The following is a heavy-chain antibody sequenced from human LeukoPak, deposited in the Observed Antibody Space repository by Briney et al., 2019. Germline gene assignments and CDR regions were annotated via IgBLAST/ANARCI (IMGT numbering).Heavy chain of an antibody. CDR3: ARGRRSWYYFDY. V-gene: IGHV1-2*02. D-gene: IGHD6-13*01. Sequence: ASVKVSCKASGYSFTVYYMHWVRQAPAQGLEWVEWINPNSGGTNYAPKFQGRVTMTRGTAISTAYMELSRLRSDDTAVYYCARGRRSWYYFDYWGQGTLVTVSS. CDR1: GYSFTVYY. J-gene: IGHJ4*02. CDR2: INPNSGGT.